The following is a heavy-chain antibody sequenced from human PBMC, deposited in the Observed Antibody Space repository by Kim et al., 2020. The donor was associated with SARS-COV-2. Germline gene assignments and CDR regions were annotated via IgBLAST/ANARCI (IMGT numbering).Heavy chain of an antibody. D-gene: IGHD1-1*01. CDR1: GFSIDTYW. CDR3: ARDPYTKAFDL. V-gene: IGHV3-7*01. J-gene: IGHJ3*01. Sequence: GGSLRLSCAASGFSIDTYWMFWVRQAPGKGPDWVASIKEDSNQKDYLDSIKGRFIISRDNARNAVFLQINRLRAEDTALYYCARDPYTKAFDLWGRGT. CDR2: IKEDSNQK.